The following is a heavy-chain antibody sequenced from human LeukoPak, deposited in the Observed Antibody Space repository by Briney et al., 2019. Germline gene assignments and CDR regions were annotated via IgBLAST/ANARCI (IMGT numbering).Heavy chain of an antibody. V-gene: IGHV4-30-2*01. CDR2: IYHSGST. CDR3: ASGRDYDFWSGYYIPFAH. Sequence: PSQTLSLTCAVSGGSISSGGYSWSWIRQPPGKGLEWIGYIYHSGSTYYNPSLKSRVTISVGRSKTHFSLKLSPVTPAATAVYYSASGRDYDFWSGYYIPFAHWGQGTLVTVSS. D-gene: IGHD3-3*01. CDR1: GGSISSGGYS. J-gene: IGHJ4*02.